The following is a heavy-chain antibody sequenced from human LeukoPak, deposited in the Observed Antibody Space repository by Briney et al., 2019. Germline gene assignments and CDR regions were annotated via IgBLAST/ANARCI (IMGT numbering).Heavy chain of an antibody. J-gene: IGHJ5*02. CDR2: INHSGST. D-gene: IGHD3-10*01. V-gene: IGHV4-34*01. CDR1: GGSFSGYY. Sequence: SETLSLTCAVYGGSFSGYYWSWIRQPPGKGLEWMGEINHSGSTNYNPSLKSRVPISVDTSKNQFSLKLSSVTAADTAVYYCARGGQRIITMVRGVIITRGWFDPWGQGTLVTVSS. CDR3: ARGGQRIITMVRGVIITRGWFDP.